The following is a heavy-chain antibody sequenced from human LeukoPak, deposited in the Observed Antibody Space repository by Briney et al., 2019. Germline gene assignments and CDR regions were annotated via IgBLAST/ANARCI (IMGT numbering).Heavy chain of an antibody. CDR2: IYHSGST. J-gene: IGHJ4*02. CDR1: GGSISSSNW. V-gene: IGHV4-4*02. D-gene: IGHD3-10*01. CDR3: ARNYFGSGTYPFDY. Sequence: SETLSLTCDVSGGSISSSNWWSWVRQPPGKGLEWIGEIYHSGSTNYNPSLESRVTISVDKSKNQFSLKLSSVTAADTAVYYCARNYFGSGTYPFDYWGQGTLVTVSS.